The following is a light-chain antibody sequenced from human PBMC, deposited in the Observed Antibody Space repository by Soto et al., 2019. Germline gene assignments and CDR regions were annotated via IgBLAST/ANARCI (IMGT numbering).Light chain of an antibody. V-gene: IGKV1-5*03. J-gene: IGKJ4*01. CDR1: QNINTW. Sequence: SQMTQSPSTLSASVGDRVTITCRASQNINTWLAWYQHKPGKAPKVLIHKASSLQSGVPSRFSGTGSGTEFTLIINSLQADDFATYYCQQYDSYPLTFGGGTKVEI. CDR3: QQYDSYPLT. CDR2: KAS.